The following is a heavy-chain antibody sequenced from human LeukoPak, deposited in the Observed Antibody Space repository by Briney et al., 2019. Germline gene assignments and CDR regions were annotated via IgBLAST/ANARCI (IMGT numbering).Heavy chain of an antibody. V-gene: IGHV4-38-2*02. Sequence: SETLSLTCTVSGYSISGGHYWAWVRQPPGKGLQWIGGIYHSGNTYYNASLKSRRSISVDTSYNQFSLMMTSMTAADTAIYYFARDTRYFQDNSGYFYPGFDYWGQGTLVTVSS. CDR2: IYHSGNT. CDR3: ARDTRYFQDNSGYFYPGFDY. D-gene: IGHD3-22*01. J-gene: IGHJ4*02. CDR1: GYSISGGHY.